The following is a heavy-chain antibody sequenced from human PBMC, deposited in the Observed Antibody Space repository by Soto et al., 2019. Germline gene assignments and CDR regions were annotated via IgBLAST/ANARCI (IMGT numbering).Heavy chain of an antibody. D-gene: IGHD6-6*01. CDR2: ISGSGGST. CDR1: GFTFSSYA. J-gene: IGHJ6*02. Sequence: GGSLRLSCAASGFTFSSYAMSWLRQAPGKGLEWVSAISGSGGSTYYADSVKGRFTISRDNSKNTLYLQMNSLRAEDTAVYYCAKEIAARPYYYYGMDVWGQGTTVTVSS. V-gene: IGHV3-23*01. CDR3: AKEIAARPYYYYGMDV.